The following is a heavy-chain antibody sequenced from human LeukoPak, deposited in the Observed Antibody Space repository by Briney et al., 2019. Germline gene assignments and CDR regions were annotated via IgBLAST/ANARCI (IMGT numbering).Heavy chain of an antibody. CDR1: GFTFSSYS. Sequence: GGSLRLSCAASGFTFSSYSMNWVRQAPGKGLEWVSSISSSSSYIYYADSVKGRFTISRDNAKNSLYLQMNSLRAEDTAVYYCARALAVAVRADYWGQGTLVTVSS. D-gene: IGHD6-19*01. V-gene: IGHV3-21*01. J-gene: IGHJ4*02. CDR3: ARALAVAVRADY. CDR2: ISSSSSYI.